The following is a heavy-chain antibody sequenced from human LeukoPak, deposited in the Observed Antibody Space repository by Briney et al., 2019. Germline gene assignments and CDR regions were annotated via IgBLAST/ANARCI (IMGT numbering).Heavy chain of an antibody. CDR3: ARVGQYCSSKSCYTWFDP. CDR1: GYTFTSYD. CDR2: MNPNSGNT. D-gene: IGHD2-2*02. J-gene: IGHJ5*02. V-gene: IGHV1-8*01. Sequence: EASVKVSCKASGYTFTSYDINWVRQATGQGLEWMGWMNPNSGNTAYAQKFQGRVTMTRNTSISTAYMELSSLRSEDTAVYYCARVGQYCSSKSCYTWFDPWGQGTLVTISS.